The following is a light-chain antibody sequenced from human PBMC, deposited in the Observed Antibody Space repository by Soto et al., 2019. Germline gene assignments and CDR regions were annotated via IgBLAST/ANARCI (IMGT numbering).Light chain of an antibody. J-gene: IGKJ2*01. V-gene: IGKV1-39*01. CDR1: QTINTY. CDR2: AAS. Sequence: DIQMTQSPSSLSASVGDRVTLTCRARQTINTYLNWYQQKPGKAPKLLIYAASSLQSGVPSRFSGSGSGTDFTLTISSLQPDDFATYYCQQSYSALYTFGQGTKLEIK. CDR3: QQSYSALYT.